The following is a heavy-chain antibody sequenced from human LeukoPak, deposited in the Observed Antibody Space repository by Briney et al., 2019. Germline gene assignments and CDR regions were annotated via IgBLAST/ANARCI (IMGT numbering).Heavy chain of an antibody. CDR2: INSDGSRT. D-gene: IGHD3-22*01. V-gene: IGHV3-74*01. J-gene: IGHJ4*02. CDR1: GITLSGYW. CDR3: ARDPDLSGYSFFDY. Sequence: GGSLRLSCAASGITLSGYWMHWVRQPPGRGLVWVSRINSDGSRTTYAHSVKGRFTISRDNAKNTLYLQMNSLRAEDTAVYYCARDPDLSGYSFFDYWGQGTLVTVSS.